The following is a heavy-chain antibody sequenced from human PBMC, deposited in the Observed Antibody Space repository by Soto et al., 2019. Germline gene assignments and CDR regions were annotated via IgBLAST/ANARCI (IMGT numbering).Heavy chain of an antibody. Sequence: QVQLVQSGAEVKKPGASVKVSCKASGYTFTSYDINWVRQATGQGLEWMGWMNPNSGNTGYAQKFQGRVTMTRNTSISTAYMELRSLRSEDTAVYYCARAANDPAGYSSGWVGDYYYYYYMDVWGKGTTVTVSS. CDR2: MNPNSGNT. CDR1: GYTFTSYD. V-gene: IGHV1-8*01. CDR3: ARAANDPAGYSSGWVGDYYYYYYMDV. D-gene: IGHD6-19*01. J-gene: IGHJ6*03.